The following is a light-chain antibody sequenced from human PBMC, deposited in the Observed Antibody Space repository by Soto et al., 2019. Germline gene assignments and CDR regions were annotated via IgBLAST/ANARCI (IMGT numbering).Light chain of an antibody. Sequence: QSVLTQPRSVSGSPGQSVTISCTGTSSDVGGYNYVSWYQQHPGKAPKLMILDVSKRPSGVPDRFSGSKSANTASLTISGLQAEDEADYYCCSYAGSYTYVFGTGPKVTVL. CDR3: CSYAGSYTYV. V-gene: IGLV2-11*01. CDR2: DVS. CDR1: SSDVGGYNY. J-gene: IGLJ1*01.